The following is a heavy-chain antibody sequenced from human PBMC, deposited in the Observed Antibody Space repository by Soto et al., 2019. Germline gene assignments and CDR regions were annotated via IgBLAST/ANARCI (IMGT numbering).Heavy chain of an antibody. V-gene: IGHV3-7*01. CDR3: ARDFGYWSGGTCYALLDY. CDR2: INLDGSEK. J-gene: IGHJ4*02. D-gene: IGHD2-15*01. CDR1: EFTFSSHY. Sequence: EVQLVESGGGLVQPGGSLRLSCAASEFTFSSHYMNWVRQAPGKGLEWVANINLDGSEKNYVDSVKGRFTISRDNAKNSQYLQINSLRAEDTAVYYCARDFGYWSGGTCYALLDYWGQGTLVTVSS.